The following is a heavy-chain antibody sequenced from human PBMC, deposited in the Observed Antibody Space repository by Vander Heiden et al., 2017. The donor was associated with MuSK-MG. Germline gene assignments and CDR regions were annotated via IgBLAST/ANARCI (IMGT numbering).Heavy chain of an antibody. CDR3: ARDIGDPHYYYYYMDV. CDR2: INPNSGGT. CDR1: GYTFTGYY. Sequence: QVQLVQSGAEVKKPGASVKVSCKASGYTFTGYYMHGVRQAPGQGLEWMGWINPNSGGTNYAQKFQGRVTMTRDTSISTAYMELSRLRSDDTAVYYCARDIGDPHYYYYYMDVWGKGTTVTVSS. D-gene: IGHD3-16*01. V-gene: IGHV1-2*02. J-gene: IGHJ6*03.